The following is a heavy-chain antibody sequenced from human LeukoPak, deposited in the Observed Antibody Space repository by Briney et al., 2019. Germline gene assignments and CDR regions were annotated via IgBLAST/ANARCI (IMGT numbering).Heavy chain of an antibody. CDR2: ISAYNGNT. Sequence: VRVSCKASGYTFTSYGISWVRQAPGQGLEWMGWISAYNGNTNYAQKLQGRVTMTTDTSTSTAYMELRSLRSDDTAVYYCARDDPPKWELPFDYWGQGTLVTVSS. D-gene: IGHD1-26*01. CDR1: GYTFTSYG. J-gene: IGHJ4*02. CDR3: ARDDPPKWELPFDY. V-gene: IGHV1-18*01.